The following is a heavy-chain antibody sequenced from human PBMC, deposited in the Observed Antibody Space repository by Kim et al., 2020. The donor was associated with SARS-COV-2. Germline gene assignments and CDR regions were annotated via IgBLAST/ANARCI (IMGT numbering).Heavy chain of an antibody. V-gene: IGHV3-30*04. CDR3: ARDWILLNYYDPETTLFDY. D-gene: IGHD3-22*01. Sequence: GGSLRLSCAASGFTFSSYAMHWVRQAPGKGLEWVAVISYDGSNKYYADSVKGRFTISRDNSKNTLYLQMNSLRAEDTAVYYCARDWILLNYYDPETTLFDYWGQGTLVTVSS. CDR2: ISYDGSNK. J-gene: IGHJ4*02. CDR1: GFTFSSYA.